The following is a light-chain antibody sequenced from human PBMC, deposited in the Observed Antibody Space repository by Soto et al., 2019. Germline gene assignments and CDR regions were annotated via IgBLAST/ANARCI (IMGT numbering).Light chain of an antibody. V-gene: IGKV3-20*01. CDR2: GAS. CDR3: QQYGGSPPT. Sequence: EIVLTQSPGTLSLSPGERATLSCRASQSVRSNYLAWYQQKPGQAPRLLIYGASSRATGIPDRFSGSGSGTDFTLTVSRLEPEDFAVFYCQQYGGSPPTFGQGTKVDIK. J-gene: IGKJ1*01. CDR1: QSVRSNY.